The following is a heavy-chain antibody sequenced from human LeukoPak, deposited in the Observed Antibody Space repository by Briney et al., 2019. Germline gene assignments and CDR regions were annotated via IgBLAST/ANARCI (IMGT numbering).Heavy chain of an antibody. V-gene: IGHV4-34*01. CDR3: ARDRLRWPKIDY. CDR1: GGSFSGYY. J-gene: IGHJ4*02. Sequence: SETLSLTCAVYGGSFSGYYWSWIRQPPGKGLEWIGEINHSGSTNYNPSLKSRVTISVDTSKDQFSLKLNSVTAADTAVYYCARDRLRWPKIDYWGQGTLVTVSS. D-gene: IGHD4-23*01. CDR2: INHSGST.